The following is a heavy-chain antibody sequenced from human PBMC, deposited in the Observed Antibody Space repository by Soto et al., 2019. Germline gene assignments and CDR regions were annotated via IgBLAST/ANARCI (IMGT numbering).Heavy chain of an antibody. Sequence: PGGSLRLSCAASEFTFSSYDMHWVRQATGKGLEWVSAIGTAGDTYYPGSVKGRFTISRENAKNSLYLQMNSLRAGDTAVYYCARGYCSGGSCYYYYYGMDVWGQGTTVTVSS. CDR1: EFTFSSYD. D-gene: IGHD2-15*01. CDR3: ARGYCSGGSCYYYYYGMDV. J-gene: IGHJ6*02. CDR2: IGTAGDT. V-gene: IGHV3-13*04.